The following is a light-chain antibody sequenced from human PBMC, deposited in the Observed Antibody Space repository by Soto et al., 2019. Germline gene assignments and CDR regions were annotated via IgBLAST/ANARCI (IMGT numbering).Light chain of an antibody. CDR1: QSISSY. CDR2: AAS. CDR3: QQCYSTPRT. V-gene: IGKV1-39*01. Sequence: DIQMTQSPSSLSASVGDIVTITCRASQSISSYLNWYQQKPGKAPKLLIYAASSLQSGVPSRFSGSGSGTDFTLTISSLQSEDFATSYCQQCYSTPRTFGQGTRV. J-gene: IGKJ1*01.